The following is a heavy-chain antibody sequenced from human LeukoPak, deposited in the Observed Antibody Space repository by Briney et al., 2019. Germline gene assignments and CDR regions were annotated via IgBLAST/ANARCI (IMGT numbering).Heavy chain of an antibody. Sequence: ASVKVSCKASGGTFSSYAISWVRQAPGRGLGWMGGIIPIFGTANYAQKFQGRVTITADESTSTAYMELSSLRSEDTAVYYCARAPYDSSDHAHQMGYYFDYWGQGTLVTVSS. J-gene: IGHJ4*02. V-gene: IGHV1-69*13. CDR1: GGTFSSYA. CDR2: IIPIFGTA. CDR3: ARAPYDSSDHAHQMGYYFDY. D-gene: IGHD3-22*01.